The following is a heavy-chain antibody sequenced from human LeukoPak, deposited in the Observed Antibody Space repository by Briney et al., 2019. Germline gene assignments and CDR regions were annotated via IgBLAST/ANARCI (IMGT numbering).Heavy chain of an antibody. Sequence: GGSLRLSCAASGSTFTRCDLHWVRQAPGKGLCWVAFIRCDGSNQHYTDSVKGRFTISRDNSKYTLYLQMNRLRAEDTAVYYCAAQKRGNYRPYYFDYWGQGTLVTVSS. J-gene: IGHJ4*02. D-gene: IGHD3-16*02. CDR2: IRCDGSNQ. V-gene: IGHV3-30*02. CDR1: GSTFTRCD. CDR3: AAQKRGNYRPYYFDY.